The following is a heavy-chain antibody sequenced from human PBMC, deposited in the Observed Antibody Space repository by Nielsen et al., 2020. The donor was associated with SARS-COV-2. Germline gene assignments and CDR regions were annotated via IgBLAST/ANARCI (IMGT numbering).Heavy chain of an antibody. CDR3: ARWWQQLTLPGTDAFDI. CDR1: GFTFSSYA. D-gene: IGHD6-13*01. Sequence: LSLTCAASGFTFSSYAMSWVRQAPGKGLEWVSAISGSGGSTYYADSVKGRFTISRDNSKNTLYLQMNSLRAEDTAVYYCARWWQQLTLPGTDAFDIWGQGTMVTVSS. J-gene: IGHJ3*02. CDR2: ISGSGGST. V-gene: IGHV3-23*01.